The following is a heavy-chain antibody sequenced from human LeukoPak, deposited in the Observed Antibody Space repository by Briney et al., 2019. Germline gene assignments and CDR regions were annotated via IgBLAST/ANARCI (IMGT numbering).Heavy chain of an antibody. CDR3: ARIVVREPYYYMDV. Sequence: GGSLRLSCAASGFTFSSYSMNWVRQAPGKGLEWVSSISSSSSYIYYADSVKGRFTISRDNAKNSLYPQMNSLRAEDTAVYYCARIVVREPYYYMDVWGKGTTVTVSS. D-gene: IGHD3-10*02. V-gene: IGHV3-21*01. CDR2: ISSSSSYI. J-gene: IGHJ6*03. CDR1: GFTFSSYS.